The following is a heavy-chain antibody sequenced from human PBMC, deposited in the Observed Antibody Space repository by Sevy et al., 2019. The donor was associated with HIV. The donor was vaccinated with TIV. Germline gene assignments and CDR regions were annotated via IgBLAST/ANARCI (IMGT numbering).Heavy chain of an antibody. J-gene: IGHJ4*02. D-gene: IGHD5-18*01. V-gene: IGHV4-31*03. Sequence: SETLSLTCTVSGGSINSGGYYWSWIRQHPGKGLEWIGYISYSGSAYYNPSLKSRVTISVDTPKKNQFSLKLRSVTAADTAVYYCARAPPDTVRDLHYFDYWGQGTPVTVSS. CDR2: ISYSGSA. CDR3: ARAPPDTVRDLHYFDY. CDR1: GGSINSGGYY.